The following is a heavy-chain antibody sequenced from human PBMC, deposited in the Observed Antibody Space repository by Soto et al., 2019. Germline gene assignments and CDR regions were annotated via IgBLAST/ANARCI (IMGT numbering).Heavy chain of an antibody. CDR3: GRGRSGQIVVFY. J-gene: IGHJ4*02. Sequence: ASVKVSCKASGYTFTGHYIHWVRQTPEQGPEWMGEIGPESGATRYAQRFQGRVTMTRDMSITTVYMELNNLSPGDTAVYYCGRGRSGQIVVFYWGQGTPVTVSS. D-gene: IGHD1-26*01. CDR1: GYTFTGHY. CDR2: IGPESGAT. V-gene: IGHV1-2*02.